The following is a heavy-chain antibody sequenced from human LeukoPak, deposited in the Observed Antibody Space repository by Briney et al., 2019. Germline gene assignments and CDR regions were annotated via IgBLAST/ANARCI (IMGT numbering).Heavy chain of an antibody. CDR3: ARGGSSWYEVYYYGMDV. Sequence: ASVKVSCKASGYTFTGYYMHWVRQAPGQGLEWMGWINPNSGGTNYAQKFQGRVTMTRDTSISTAYMELSRLRSDDTAVYYYARGGSSWYEVYYYGMDVWGQGTTVTVSS. J-gene: IGHJ6*02. CDR1: GYTFTGYY. CDR2: INPNSGGT. V-gene: IGHV1-2*02. D-gene: IGHD6-13*01.